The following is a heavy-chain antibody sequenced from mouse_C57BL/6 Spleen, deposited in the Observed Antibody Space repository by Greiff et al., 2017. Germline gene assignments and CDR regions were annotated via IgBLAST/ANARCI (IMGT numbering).Heavy chain of an antibody. V-gene: IGHV1-82*01. Sequence: VQLVESGPELVKPGASVKISCKASGYAFSSSWMNWVKQRPGKGLEWLGRIYPGDGDTNYNGKFKGKSTLTADKSSSTAYMQLSSLTSEDSAVYFCARRLGRDYFDYWGQGTTLTVSS. D-gene: IGHD4-1*01. CDR1: GYAFSSSW. J-gene: IGHJ2*01. CDR2: IYPGDGDT. CDR3: ARRLGRDYFDY.